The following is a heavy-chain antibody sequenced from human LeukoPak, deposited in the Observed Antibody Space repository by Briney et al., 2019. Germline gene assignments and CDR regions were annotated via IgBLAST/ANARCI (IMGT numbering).Heavy chain of an antibody. CDR2: ITSSSTTI. Sequence: GGSLRLSCAASGFTFNRNSMNWVRQAPGKGLEWVSHITSSSTTIYYADSVKGRFTISRDNAKNSLYLQMNSLRAEDTAMYYCARDLMGATSGGYWGQGTLVTVSS. CDR3: ARDLMGATSGGY. D-gene: IGHD1-26*01. J-gene: IGHJ4*02. V-gene: IGHV3-48*01. CDR1: GFTFNRNS.